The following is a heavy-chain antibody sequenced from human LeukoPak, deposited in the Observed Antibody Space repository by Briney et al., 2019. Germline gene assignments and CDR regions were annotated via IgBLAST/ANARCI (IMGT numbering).Heavy chain of an antibody. CDR2: IKQDGSEK. D-gene: IGHD3-9*01. CDR3: ARVRNDILTGYKYNWFDP. CDR1: GFTFSSYW. J-gene: IGHJ5*02. V-gene: IGHV3-7*03. Sequence: GGSLRLSCGASGFTFSSYWMSWVRQAPGKGLEWVANIKQDGSEKYYVDSVKGRFTISRDNAKNSLYLQMNSLRAEDTAVYYCARVRNDILTGYKYNWFDPWGQGTLVTVSS.